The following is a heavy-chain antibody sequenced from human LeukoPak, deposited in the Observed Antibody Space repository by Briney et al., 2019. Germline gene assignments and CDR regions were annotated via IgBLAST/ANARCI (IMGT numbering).Heavy chain of an antibody. CDR2: ITDSGATT. CDR3: ANAKGY. V-gene: IGHV3-23*01. CDR1: GFTFSSYA. J-gene: IGHJ4*02. Sequence: GGSLRLSCAASGFTFSSYAMSWVRQAPGKGLEWVSAITDSGATTYYADSVKGRFTFSRDNSKNTLYLHMNSLRAEDTAVYYCANAKGYWGQGTLVTVSS.